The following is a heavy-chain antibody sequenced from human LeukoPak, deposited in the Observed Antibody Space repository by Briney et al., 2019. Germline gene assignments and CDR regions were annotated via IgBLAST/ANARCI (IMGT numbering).Heavy chain of an antibody. Sequence: GGSLRLSCAASGFTFSSYAMHWVRQAPGKGLEWVAVISYDGSNKYYADSVKGRFTISRDNSKSTLYLQMNSLRAEDTAVYYCEKRGDKLDLIWGQGTLVTVSS. V-gene: IGHV3-30-3*02. CDR3: EKRGDKLDLI. CDR2: ISYDGSNK. J-gene: IGHJ4*02. CDR1: GFTFSSYA. D-gene: IGHD2-21*02.